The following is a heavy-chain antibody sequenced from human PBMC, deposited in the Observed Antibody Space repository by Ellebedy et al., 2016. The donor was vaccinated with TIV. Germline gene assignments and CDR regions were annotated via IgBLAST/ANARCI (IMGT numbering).Heavy chain of an antibody. CDR1: GYTFSTYS. D-gene: IGHD2-21*01. V-gene: IGHV1-18*01. J-gene: IGHJ5*02. CDR3: ARIYGDWWFDP. Sequence: ASVKVSCKASGYTFSTYSMSWVRQAPGQGLEWIGWISAYTGDTNYAQKVQGRLIMSTDTSTDTAYMELRGLRSDDTAVYYCARIYGDWWFDPWGQGTLVTVSS. CDR2: ISAYTGDT.